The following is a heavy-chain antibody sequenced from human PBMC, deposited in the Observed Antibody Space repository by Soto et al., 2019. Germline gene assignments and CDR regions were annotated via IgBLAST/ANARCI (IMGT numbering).Heavy chain of an antibody. Sequence: PGESLKISCKGSGYSFTSYWIGWVRQMPGKGLEWMGIIYPGDSDTRYSPSFQGQVTISADKSISTAYLQWSSLKASDTAMYYCARQTERRLAQNYYDSSGYYWPYDAFDIWGQGTMVTVSS. D-gene: IGHD3-22*01. CDR3: ARQTERRLAQNYYDSSGYYWPYDAFDI. J-gene: IGHJ3*02. CDR1: GYSFTSYW. V-gene: IGHV5-51*01. CDR2: IYPGDSDT.